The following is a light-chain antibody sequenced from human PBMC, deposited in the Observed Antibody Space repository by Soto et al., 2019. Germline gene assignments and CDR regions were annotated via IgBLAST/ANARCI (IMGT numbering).Light chain of an antibody. CDR2: EVT. J-gene: IGLJ2*01. CDR1: SSDIGRYHY. Sequence: QSALTQPASVSGSPGQSITISCTGTSSDIGRYHYVSWYQQHPGKAPKLIIYEVTHRPSGVSDRFSGSKSGNTASLTISGLQAEDEADFYCSSYTSSSTLVFGGGTKLTVL. CDR3: SSYTSSSTLV. V-gene: IGLV2-14*01.